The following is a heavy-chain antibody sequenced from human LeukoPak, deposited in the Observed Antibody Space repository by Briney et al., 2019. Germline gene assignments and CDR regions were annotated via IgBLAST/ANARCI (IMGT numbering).Heavy chain of an antibody. J-gene: IGHJ5*02. Sequence: PSETLSLTCTVSDGSISSYYWSWLRQPAGKGLEGLGRIYTSGSTNYNPSLKSRVIMSVDTSKNQFSLKLSSVTAADTAVYYCARDVGYCSSTSCSNWFDPWGQGTLVTVSS. CDR2: IYTSGST. V-gene: IGHV4-4*07. CDR1: DGSISSYY. CDR3: ARDVGYCSSTSCSNWFDP. D-gene: IGHD2-2*01.